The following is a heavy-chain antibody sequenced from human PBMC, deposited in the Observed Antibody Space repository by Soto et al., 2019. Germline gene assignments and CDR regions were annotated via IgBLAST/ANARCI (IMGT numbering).Heavy chain of an antibody. V-gene: IGHV3-21*01. D-gene: IGHD6-19*01. CDR3: ASPIAVAGSLFFYYGMDV. CDR2: ISSSSSYI. CDR1: GFTFSSYS. Sequence: GGSLRLSCAASGFTFSSYSMNWVRQAPGKGLEWVSSISSSSSYIYYADSVKGRFTISRDNAKNSLYLQMNSLRAEDTAVYYCASPIAVAGSLFFYYGMDVWGQGTTGTVSS. J-gene: IGHJ6*02.